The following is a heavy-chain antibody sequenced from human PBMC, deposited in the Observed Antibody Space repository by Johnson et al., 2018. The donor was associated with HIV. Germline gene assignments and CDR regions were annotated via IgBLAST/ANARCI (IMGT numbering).Heavy chain of an antibody. CDR1: GFTFSSYA. V-gene: IGHV3-30-3*01. J-gene: IGHJ3*02. CDR2: ISYDGSNK. D-gene: IGHD3-22*01. Sequence: QVQLVESGGGVVQPGRSLRLSCAASGFTFSSYAMHWVRQAPGKGLEWVTLISYDGSNKDYAASVKGRFTISRDNSKNSLYLQMTSLRAEDTSVYYCARGLTMIGVVDAFDIGGQGTMVTVSS. CDR3: ARGLTMIGVVDAFDI.